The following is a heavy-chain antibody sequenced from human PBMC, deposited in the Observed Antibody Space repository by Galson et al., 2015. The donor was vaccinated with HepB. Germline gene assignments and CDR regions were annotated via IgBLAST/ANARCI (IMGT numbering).Heavy chain of an antibody. Sequence: ETLSLTCTVSGGSVSSGSYYWSWIRQPPGKGLEWIGYIYYSGSTNYNPSLKSRVTISVDTSKSQFSLKLSSVTAADTAVYYCARAGSYDYGDYVKVFDIWGQGTMVTVSS. J-gene: IGHJ3*02. CDR1: GGSVSSGSYY. CDR3: ARAGSYDYGDYVKVFDI. D-gene: IGHD4-17*01. V-gene: IGHV4-61*01. CDR2: IYYSGST.